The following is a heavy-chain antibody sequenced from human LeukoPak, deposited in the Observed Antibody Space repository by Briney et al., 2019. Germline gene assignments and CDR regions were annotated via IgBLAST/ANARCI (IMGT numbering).Heavy chain of an antibody. CDR3: ARGKFYYYDSSGYHWFDP. V-gene: IGHV3-48*01. CDR1: GFTFSSYS. Sequence: GGSLRLSCAASGFTFSSYSMNWVRQAPGKGLEWVSYISSSSSTIYYADSVKGRFTISRDNAKNSLYLQMNSLRAEDTAVYYCARGKFYYYDSSGYHWFDPWGQGTLVTVSS. D-gene: IGHD3-22*01. J-gene: IGHJ5*02. CDR2: ISSSSSTI.